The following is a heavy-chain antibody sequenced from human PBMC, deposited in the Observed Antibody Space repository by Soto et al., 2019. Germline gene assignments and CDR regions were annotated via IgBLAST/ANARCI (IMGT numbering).Heavy chain of an antibody. V-gene: IGHV4-59*01. J-gene: IGHJ3*02. CDR1: GDSISSYY. CDR3: AKDLIANNGVWEPFDM. CDR2: IYYSGST. Sequence: SETLSLTCTVSGDSISSYYWSWIRQPPGKGLEWIGYIYYSGSTNYNPSLKSRVTISVDTPKNQFSLKLTSVTAADTAVYYCAKDLIANNGVWEPFDMWGRGTKVTVSS. D-gene: IGHD2-8*01.